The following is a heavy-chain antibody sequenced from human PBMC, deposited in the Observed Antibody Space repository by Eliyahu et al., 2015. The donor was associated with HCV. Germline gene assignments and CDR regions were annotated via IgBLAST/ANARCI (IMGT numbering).Heavy chain of an antibody. Sequence: EVQLVESGGGLVQPGGSLRLSCAASGFTFSSHDMHWVRQVTGKGLGWVSAIGTAGDTYYPGSVKGRFIISRENAKNSLYLHMSSLRAGDTAVYFCARGFSPYNDYGGNGTFDIWGQGTLVTVSS. J-gene: IGHJ3*02. CDR2: IGTAGDT. CDR1: GFTFSSHD. V-gene: IGHV3-13*01. D-gene: IGHD4-23*01. CDR3: ARGFSPYNDYGGNGTFDI.